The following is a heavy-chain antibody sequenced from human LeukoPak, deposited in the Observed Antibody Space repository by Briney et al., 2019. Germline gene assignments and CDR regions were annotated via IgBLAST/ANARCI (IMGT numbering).Heavy chain of an antibody. D-gene: IGHD3-10*01. J-gene: IGHJ6*02. CDR2: ISYDGSNK. CDR1: GFTFSSYG. Sequence: GRSLRLSCAASGFTFSSYGMHWVRQAPGKGLEWVAVISYDGSNKYYEDSVKGRFTISRDNSKNTLYLQMNSLRAEDTAVYYCAKDRYYYGSGSSLDMDVWGQGTTVTVSS. V-gene: IGHV3-30*18. CDR3: AKDRYYYGSGSSLDMDV.